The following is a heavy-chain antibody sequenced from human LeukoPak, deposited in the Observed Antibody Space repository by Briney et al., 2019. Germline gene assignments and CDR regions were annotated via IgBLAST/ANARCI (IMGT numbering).Heavy chain of an antibody. V-gene: IGHV3-9*01. Sequence: GGSLRLSCAASGFTFDDYAMRWVRQAPGKGLEWVSGISWNSGSIGYADSVKGRFTISRDNAKNSLYLQMNSLRAEDTALYYCAKDPYYYDSSGYLDYWGQGTLVTVSS. D-gene: IGHD3-22*01. J-gene: IGHJ4*02. CDR3: AKDPYYYDSSGYLDY. CDR2: ISWNSGSI. CDR1: GFTFDDYA.